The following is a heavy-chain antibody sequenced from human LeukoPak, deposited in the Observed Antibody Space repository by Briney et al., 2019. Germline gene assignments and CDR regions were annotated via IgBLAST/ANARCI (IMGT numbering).Heavy chain of an antibody. CDR3: ARGSAVAGSSRFDP. D-gene: IGHD6-19*01. V-gene: IGHV1-8*01. Sequence: ASVKVSCKASGYTFTSYDINWVRQATGQGLEWMGWMNPNSGNTGYAQKFQGRVTMTRNTSISTAYMELSSLRSEDTAVYYCARGSAVAGSSRFDPWGQGTLVTVSS. J-gene: IGHJ5*02. CDR1: GYTFTSYD. CDR2: MNPNSGNT.